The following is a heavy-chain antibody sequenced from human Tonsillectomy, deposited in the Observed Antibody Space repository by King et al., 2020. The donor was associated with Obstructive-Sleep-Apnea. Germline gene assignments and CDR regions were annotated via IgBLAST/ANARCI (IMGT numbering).Heavy chain of an antibody. CDR1: GGSISSYS. J-gene: IGHJ3*02. D-gene: IGHD4-23*01. Sequence: VQLQESGPGLVKPSETLSLTCTVSGGSISSYSWTWIRQPPGKGLEWIGYIYNTGSTNYNPSLKSRVTISIDTSKNQFSLKLSSVTAADTAVYYCARVWSTVVTNDACDIWGQGTMVTVSS. CDR3: ARVWSTVVTNDACDI. V-gene: IGHV4-59*01. CDR2: IYNTGST.